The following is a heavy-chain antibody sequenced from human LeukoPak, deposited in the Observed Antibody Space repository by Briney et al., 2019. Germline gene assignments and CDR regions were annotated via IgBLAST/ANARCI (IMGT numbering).Heavy chain of an antibody. V-gene: IGHV3-21*01. D-gene: IGHD4-17*01. CDR3: ARTRGVGLRSEHYFDY. J-gene: IGHJ4*02. CDR2: ISSSSSYI. Sequence: GGSLRLSCAASGFTFSSYSMNWVRQAPGKGLEWVSSISSSSSYIYYADSVKGRFTNSRDNAKNSLYLQMNSLRAEDTAVYYCARTRGVGLRSEHYFDYWGQGTLVTVSS. CDR1: GFTFSSYS.